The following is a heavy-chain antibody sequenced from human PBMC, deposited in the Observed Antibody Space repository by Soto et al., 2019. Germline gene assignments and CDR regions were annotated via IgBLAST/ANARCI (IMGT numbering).Heavy chain of an antibody. V-gene: IGHV4-31*03. J-gene: IGHJ6*02. CDR3: ARYCSGGSCYSDYYGMDV. CDR2: IYYSGST. CDR1: GGSISSGGYY. D-gene: IGHD2-15*01. Sequence: SETLSLTCTVSGGSISSGGYYWSWIRQHPGKGLEWIGYIYYSGSTYYNPSLKSRVTISVDTSKNQFSLKLSSVTAADTAVYYCARYCSGGSCYSDYYGMDVWGQGTTVTFSS.